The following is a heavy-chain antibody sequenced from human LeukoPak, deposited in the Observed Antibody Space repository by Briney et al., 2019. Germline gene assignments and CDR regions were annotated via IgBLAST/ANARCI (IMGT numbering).Heavy chain of an antibody. V-gene: IGHV1-18*01. CDR3: ARAPSSIAAAGAFDY. D-gene: IGHD6-13*01. Sequence: ASVKVSCKASGHTFTSYGISWVRQAPGQGLEWMGWISAYNGNTNYAQKLQGRVTMTTDTSTSTAYMELRSLRSDDTAVYYCARAPSSIAAAGAFDYWGQGTLVTVSS. CDR1: GHTFTSYG. CDR2: ISAYNGNT. J-gene: IGHJ4*02.